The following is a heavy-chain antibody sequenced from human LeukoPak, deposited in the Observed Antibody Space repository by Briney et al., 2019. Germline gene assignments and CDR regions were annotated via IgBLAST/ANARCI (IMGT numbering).Heavy chain of an antibody. CDR2: INHSGST. Sequence: SETLSLTCAVYGGSFSGYYWSWIRQPPGKGLEWIGEINHSGSTNYNPSLKSRVTISVDTSKNQFSLKLTSVTAADTAVYYCARHADSGFGELAFDYWGQGTLVTVSS. J-gene: IGHJ4*02. D-gene: IGHD3-10*01. CDR3: ARHADSGFGELAFDY. V-gene: IGHV4-34*01. CDR1: GGSFSGYY.